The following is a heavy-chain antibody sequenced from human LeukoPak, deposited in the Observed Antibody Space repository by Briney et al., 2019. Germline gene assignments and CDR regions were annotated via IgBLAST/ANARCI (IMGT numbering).Heavy chain of an antibody. D-gene: IGHD6-19*01. CDR3: ARAMSGGWVSDY. J-gene: IGHJ4*02. CDR2: IWFDENNR. V-gene: IGHV3-33*01. Sequence: GRSLRLSCAASGFIFSSYGMHWVRQAPGKGLEWVAVIWFDENNRYYADSVKGRFTTSRDNSKNTLYLQMNSLRAEDTAVYYCARAMSGGWVSDYWGQGILVTVSS. CDR1: GFIFSSYG.